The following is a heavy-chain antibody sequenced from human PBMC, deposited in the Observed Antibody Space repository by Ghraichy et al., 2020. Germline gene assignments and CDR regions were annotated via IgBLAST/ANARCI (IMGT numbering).Heavy chain of an antibody. CDR2: INSDGSST. CDR3: ARGRRASYSLDY. Sequence: GGSLRLSCAASGFTFSSYWMHWVRQAPGKGLVWVSRINSDGSSTNYADSVKGQFTISRDNAKNTLHLQMNSLRAEDTAMFYCARGRRASYSLDYWGQGTLVTVSS. J-gene: IGHJ4*02. CDR1: GFTFSSYW. D-gene: IGHD1-26*01. V-gene: IGHV3-74*01.